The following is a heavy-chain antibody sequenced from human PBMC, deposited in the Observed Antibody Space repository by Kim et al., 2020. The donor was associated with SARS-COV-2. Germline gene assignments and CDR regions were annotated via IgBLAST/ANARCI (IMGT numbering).Heavy chain of an antibody. V-gene: IGHV3-74*01. Sequence: GSLRLSCEASGFIFSNYWMNWVRQGPGKGLVWVSRINSDGGDTHYADSVKGRFTLSRDNAENTLHLQLNNLGVEDTAIYYCARGTFQQGCDPWCQGTLVTVSS. CDR3: ARGTFQQGCDP. CDR1: GFIFSNYW. CDR2: INSDGGDT. J-gene: IGHJ5*02.